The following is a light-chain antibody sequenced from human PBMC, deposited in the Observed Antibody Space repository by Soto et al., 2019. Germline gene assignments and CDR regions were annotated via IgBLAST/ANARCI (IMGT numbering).Light chain of an antibody. CDR1: QSVSSSY. V-gene: IGKV3-20*01. CDR2: GAS. Sequence: EIVLTQSPGTLSLSPGERATLSCRASQSVSSSYLAWYQQKPGQAPRLLIYGASSRATGIPDRFSGSGSGTDFPLTISRLEPEDFAVYYCQQYGSSPPTFGQGNTVEIK. J-gene: IGKJ1*01. CDR3: QQYGSSPPT.